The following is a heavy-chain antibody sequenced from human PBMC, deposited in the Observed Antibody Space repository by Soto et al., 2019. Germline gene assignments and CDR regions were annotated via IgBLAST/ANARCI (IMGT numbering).Heavy chain of an antibody. CDR2: INSDGSST. CDR1: GFTFSSYW. Sequence: EVQLVESGGGLVQPGGSLRLSCAASGFTFSSYWMHWVRQAPGKGLVWVSRINSDGSSTSYADSMKGRFTISRDNAKNTLYLQMNSLRAEDTAVYYCARATMSWGSSWLNWFDPWGQGTLVTVSS. CDR3: ARATMSWGSSWLNWFDP. D-gene: IGHD6-13*01. V-gene: IGHV3-74*01. J-gene: IGHJ5*02.